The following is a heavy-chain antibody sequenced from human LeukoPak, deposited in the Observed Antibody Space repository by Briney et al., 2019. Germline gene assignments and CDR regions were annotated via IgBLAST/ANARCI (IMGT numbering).Heavy chain of an antibody. Sequence: SETLSLTCTVSGGSISSYYWSWIRQPPGKGLEWIAYIYYSGSTNYNPSLKSRVTISIDTSKNQFSLRLSSVTAADTAVYYCARHKREIAVAGLNAFDIWGQGTMVTVSS. J-gene: IGHJ3*02. CDR1: GGSISSYY. CDR3: ARHKREIAVAGLNAFDI. CDR2: IYYSGST. D-gene: IGHD6-19*01. V-gene: IGHV4-59*08.